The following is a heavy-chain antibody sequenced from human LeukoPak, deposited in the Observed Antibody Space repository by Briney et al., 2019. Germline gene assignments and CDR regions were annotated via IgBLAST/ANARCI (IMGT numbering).Heavy chain of an antibody. J-gene: IGHJ4*02. CDR3: AKGFDY. CDR1: GFTFSTYG. V-gene: IGHV3-23*01. Sequence: PGWSLRLSCAASGFTFSTYGMSWVRQAPGKGLEWVSAISGSVGSTYYADPVKGRFTISRDNSKKTLYLQMDSLRAEDKAVYYCAKGFDYWGQGALVTVSS. CDR2: ISGSVGST.